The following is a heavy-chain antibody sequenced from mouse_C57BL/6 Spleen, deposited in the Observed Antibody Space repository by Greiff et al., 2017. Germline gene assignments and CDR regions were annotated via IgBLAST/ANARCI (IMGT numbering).Heavy chain of an antibody. J-gene: IGHJ4*01. Sequence: EVQLVESGGGLVKPGGSLKLSCAASGFTFSDYGMHWVRQAPEKGLEWVAYISSGSSTIYYADTVNGRFTISRDNAKNTLFLQMTSLRSEDTAMYYCAGYDYAMDYGGQGTSVTVSA. CDR3: AGYDYAMDY. D-gene: IGHD2-2*01. V-gene: IGHV5-17*01. CDR2: ISSGSSTI. CDR1: GFTFSDYG.